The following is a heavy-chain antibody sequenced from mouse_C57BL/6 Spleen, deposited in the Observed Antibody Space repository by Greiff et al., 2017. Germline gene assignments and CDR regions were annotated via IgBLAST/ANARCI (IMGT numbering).Heavy chain of an antibody. CDR1: GYTFTSYW. CDR2: IYPGSGST. CDR3: AREQNYFDY. J-gene: IGHJ2*01. Sequence: VQLQQPGAELVKPGASVKMSCKASGYTFTSYWIPWVKQRPGQGLAWIGDIYPGSGSTNYNEKFKSKATLTVDTSSSTAYMQLSSLTSEDSAVYSSAREQNYFDYWGQGTTLTVSS. V-gene: IGHV1-55*01.